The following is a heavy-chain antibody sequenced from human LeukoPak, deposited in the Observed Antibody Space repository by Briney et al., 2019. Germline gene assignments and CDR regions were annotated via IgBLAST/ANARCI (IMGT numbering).Heavy chain of an antibody. V-gene: IGHV4-59*01. Sequence: PSETLSLTCTVSGTSINDYYWSWIRQPPGKRLEWIGYIYFSGHTNYSPPLKSRVTMSLDAPRDHFSLQLNSVTAADTAVYYCARGHGYSGHALAYWGQGILVTASS. CDR1: GTSINDYY. D-gene: IGHD5-12*01. CDR3: ARGHGYSGHALAY. CDR2: IYFSGHT. J-gene: IGHJ4*02.